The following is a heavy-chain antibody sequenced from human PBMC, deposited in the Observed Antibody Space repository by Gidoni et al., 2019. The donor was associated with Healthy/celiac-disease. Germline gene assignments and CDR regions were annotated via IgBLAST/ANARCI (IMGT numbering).Heavy chain of an antibody. D-gene: IGHD5-12*01. CDR3: TPTPYADIVATGIFDY. Sequence: EVQLVESGGGLVQPGRSMRLSCTASGFTFGDYAMSWFRQAPGKGLEWVGFIRSKAYGWTTEYAASVKGRFTISRDDSKSIAYLQMNSLKTEDTAVYYCTPTPYADIVATGIFDYWGQGTLVTVSS. CDR2: IRSKAYGWTT. V-gene: IGHV3-49*03. CDR1: GFTFGDYA. J-gene: IGHJ4*02.